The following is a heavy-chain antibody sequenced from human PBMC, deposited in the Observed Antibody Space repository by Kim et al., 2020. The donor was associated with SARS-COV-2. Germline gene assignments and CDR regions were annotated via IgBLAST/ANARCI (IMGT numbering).Heavy chain of an antibody. D-gene: IGHD4-17*01. V-gene: IGHV1-24*01. CDR3: ATLYGDFVDY. J-gene: IGHJ4*02. CDR2: T. Sequence: TINAQKFQGRVTMTEDTSTDTAYMELSSLRSEDTAVYYCATLYGDFVDYWGQGTLVTVSS.